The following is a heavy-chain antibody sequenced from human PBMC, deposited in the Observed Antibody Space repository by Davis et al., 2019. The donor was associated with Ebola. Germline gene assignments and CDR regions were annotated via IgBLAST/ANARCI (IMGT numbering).Heavy chain of an antibody. V-gene: IGHV4-59*08. CDR3: VRRGRDGYKIFDY. Sequence: GSLRLSCTVSGDSITGYYWNWIRQSPGKGLEWIGYIFYSGTTNYNPSLKSRVTISIDTSKSQFSLNLSAVTAADTAVYYCVRRGRDGYKIFDYWGQGTLVTVSS. D-gene: IGHD5-24*01. J-gene: IGHJ4*02. CDR1: GDSITGYY. CDR2: IFYSGTT.